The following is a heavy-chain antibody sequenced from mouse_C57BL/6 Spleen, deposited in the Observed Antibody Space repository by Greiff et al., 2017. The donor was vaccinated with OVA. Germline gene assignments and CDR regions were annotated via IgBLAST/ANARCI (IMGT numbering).Heavy chain of an antibody. V-gene: IGHV2-2*01. CDR1: GFSLTSYG. CDR3: ARGIYYEAWFAY. D-gene: IGHD2-4*01. Sequence: VKLMESGPGLVQPSQSLSITCTVSGFSLTSYGVHWVRQSPGKGLEWLGVIWSGGSTDYNAAFISRLSISKDNSKSQVFFKMNSPQADDTAIYYCARGIYYEAWFAYWGQGTLVTVSA. J-gene: IGHJ3*01. CDR2: IWSGGST.